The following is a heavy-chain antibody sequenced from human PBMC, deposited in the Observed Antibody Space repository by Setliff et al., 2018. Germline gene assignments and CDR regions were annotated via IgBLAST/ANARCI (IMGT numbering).Heavy chain of an antibody. CDR3: ARHRRDSSGNYFVGLYYFDY. D-gene: IGHD3-22*01. J-gene: IGHJ4*02. V-gene: IGHV4-61*09. CDR1: GGSISSGNYY. CDR2: ICSKGST. Sequence: SETLSLTCTVSGGSISSGNYYWSWIRQTAGKAPEWIGHICSKGSTNNNPSLKSRVSISLDTSKRQFTLRLSSRTAAYTSVYYCARHRRDSSGNYFVGLYYFDYWGQGTPVTVSS.